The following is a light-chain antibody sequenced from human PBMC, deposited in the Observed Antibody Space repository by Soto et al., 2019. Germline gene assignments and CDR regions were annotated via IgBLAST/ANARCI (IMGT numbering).Light chain of an antibody. CDR3: QQYGRTPLT. CDR1: QSVGNNY. J-gene: IGKJ4*01. Sequence: EIVLTQSPGTLSLSPGEGATLSCRASQSVGNNYLAWYQQKPGQAPRFLMYDASTRATGIPDRFSGSGSGTDFTLTISRLESEDFAVYYSQQYGRTPLTFGGGTKVEIK. V-gene: IGKV3-20*01. CDR2: DAS.